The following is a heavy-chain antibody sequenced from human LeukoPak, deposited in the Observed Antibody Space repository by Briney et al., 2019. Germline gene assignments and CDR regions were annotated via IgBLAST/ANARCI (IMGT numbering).Heavy chain of an antibody. CDR2: ISYDGSNK. CDR3: ARKGDRGIAARPDGSGSRNWFDP. J-gene: IGHJ5*02. Sequence: GRSLRLSCAASGFTFSSYGMHWVRQAPGKGLEWVAVISYDGSNKYYADSVKGRFTISRDNSKNTLYLQMNSLRAEDTAVYYCARKGDRGIAARPDGSGSRNWFDPWGQGTLVTVSS. V-gene: IGHV3-30*03. CDR1: GFTFSSYG. D-gene: IGHD6-6*01.